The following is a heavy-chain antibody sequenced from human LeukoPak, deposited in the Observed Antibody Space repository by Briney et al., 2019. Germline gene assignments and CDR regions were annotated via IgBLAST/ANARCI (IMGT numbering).Heavy chain of an antibody. CDR1: GFTFSSYA. CDR2: INGGGVNT. V-gene: IGHV3-23*01. J-gene: IGHJ4*02. Sequence: GGSLRLSCAASGFTFSSYAMSWVRQAPGKGLEWVSTINGGGVNTHYADSVGGRFTISRDNSKNTLFLQVNSLRDEDTAVYYCAKDLYSNYGPADYWGQGNLVTVSS. CDR3: AKDLYSNYGPADY. D-gene: IGHD4-11*01.